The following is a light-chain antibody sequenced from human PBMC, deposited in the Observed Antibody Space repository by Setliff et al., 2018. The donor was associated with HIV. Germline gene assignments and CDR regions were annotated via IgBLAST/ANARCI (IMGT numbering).Light chain of an antibody. V-gene: IGLV2-11*01. J-gene: IGLJ1*01. Sequence: QSVLTQPRSVSGSPGQSITVSCTGTNSDVGGYDYVSWFQQYPGKAPKLIILDVSKRPSGVPDRFSGSKSGDTASLTISGLQAEDEGDYYCCAFGNNSTPYYVFGTGTKV. CDR3: CAFGNNSTPYYV. CDR1: NSDVGGYDY. CDR2: DVS.